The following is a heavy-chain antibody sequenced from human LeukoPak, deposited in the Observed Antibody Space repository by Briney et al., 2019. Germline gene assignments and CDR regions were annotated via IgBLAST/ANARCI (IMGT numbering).Heavy chain of an antibody. D-gene: IGHD6-6*01. CDR1: GGSISSSSYY. Sequence: SETLSLTCTVSGGSISSSSYYWGWIRQPPGEGLEWIGSIYYSGSTYYNPSLKSRVTISVDTSKNQFSLKLSSVTAADTAVYYCARHTTLSIAAQFDYWGRGTLVTVSS. J-gene: IGHJ4*02. CDR2: IYYSGST. CDR3: ARHTTLSIAAQFDY. V-gene: IGHV4-39*01.